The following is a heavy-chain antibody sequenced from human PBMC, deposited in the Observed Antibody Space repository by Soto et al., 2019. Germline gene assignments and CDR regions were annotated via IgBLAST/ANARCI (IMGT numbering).Heavy chain of an antibody. D-gene: IGHD3-10*01. CDR3: ARDPMGRYYGSGSYYFDY. CDR1: GFTFSSYA. Sequence: VQLVESGGGVVQPGRSLRLSCAASGFTFSSYAMHWVRQAPGKGLGWGAVIAYDGSNKYYADSVKGRFTISRDNSKNTLYLQMNSLRAEDTAVYYCARDPMGRYYGSGSYYFDYWGQGTLVTVSS. J-gene: IGHJ4*02. CDR2: IAYDGSNK. V-gene: IGHV3-30-3*01.